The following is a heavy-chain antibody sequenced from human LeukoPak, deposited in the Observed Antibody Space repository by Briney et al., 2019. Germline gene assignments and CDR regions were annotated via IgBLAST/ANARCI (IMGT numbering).Heavy chain of an antibody. D-gene: IGHD3-22*01. CDR3: AWTGITMIVAHFDY. CDR2: INHSGST. Sequence: SEILSLTCAVYGGSFSGYYWSWIRQPPGKGLEWIGEINHSGSTNYNPSLKSRVTISVDTSKNQFSLKLSSVTAADTAVYYCAWTGITMIVAHFDYWGQGTLVTVSS. J-gene: IGHJ4*02. CDR1: GGSFSGYY. V-gene: IGHV4-34*01.